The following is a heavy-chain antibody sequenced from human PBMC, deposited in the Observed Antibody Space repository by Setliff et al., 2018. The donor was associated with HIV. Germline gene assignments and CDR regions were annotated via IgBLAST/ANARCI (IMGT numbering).Heavy chain of an antibody. Sequence: GGSLRLSCAASGFTFSNYGMHWIRQAPGKGLEWVAVIWYDGSNQNYADSVKGRLTVSRDTSKNTLYLQMNSLRFEDTAVYYCAREKGHSGYDAAKPYYYMDVWGTGTTVTVSS. CDR3: AREKGHSGYDAAKPYYYMDV. CDR2: IWYDGSNQ. CDR1: GFTFSNYG. V-gene: IGHV3-33*01. J-gene: IGHJ6*03. D-gene: IGHD5-12*01.